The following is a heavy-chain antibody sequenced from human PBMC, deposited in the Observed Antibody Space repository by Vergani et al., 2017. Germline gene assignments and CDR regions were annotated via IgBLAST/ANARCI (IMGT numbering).Heavy chain of an antibody. Sequence: QVQLVQSGAEVKKPGASVKVSCKASGGTFSSYAISWVRQAPGQGLEWMGRIIPILGTANYAQKFQGRVTITADETTSTAYMERSSLRSEDTAVYYCARKNSEMENVDYWGQGTLVTVSS. J-gene: IGHJ4*02. CDR3: ARKNSEMENVDY. CDR2: IIPILGTA. CDR1: GGTFSSYA. V-gene: IGHV1-69*11. D-gene: IGHD5-24*01.